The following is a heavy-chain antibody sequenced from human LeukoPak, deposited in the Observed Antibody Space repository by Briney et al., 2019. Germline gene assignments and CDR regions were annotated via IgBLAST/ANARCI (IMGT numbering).Heavy chain of an antibody. V-gene: IGHV3-9*01. D-gene: IGHD3-22*01. CDR2: ISWNSGSI. CDR1: GFTFDDYA. CDR3: AKDISAMIVTVFDY. J-gene: IGHJ4*02. Sequence: GGSLRLSCAASGFTFDDYAMHWVRQAPGKGLEWVSGISWNSGSIGYADSVKGRFTISRDNAKNSLYLQMNSLRAKDTALYYCAKDISAMIVTVFDYWGQGTLVTVSS.